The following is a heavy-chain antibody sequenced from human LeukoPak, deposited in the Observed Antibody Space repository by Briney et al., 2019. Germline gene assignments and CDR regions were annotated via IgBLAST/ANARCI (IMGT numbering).Heavy chain of an antibody. J-gene: IGHJ5*02. V-gene: IGHV4-34*01. CDR1: GGSISSYY. D-gene: IGHD4-23*01. CDR2: INHSGST. CDR3: ARARRATVVNWFDP. Sequence: SETLSLTCTVSGGSISSYYWSWIRQPPGKGLEWIGEINHSGSTNYNPSLKSRVTISVDTSKNQFSLKLSSVTAADTAVYYCARARRATVVNWFDPWGQGTLVTVSS.